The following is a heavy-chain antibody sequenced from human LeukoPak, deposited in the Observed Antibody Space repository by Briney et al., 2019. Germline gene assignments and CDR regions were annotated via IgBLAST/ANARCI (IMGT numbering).Heavy chain of an antibody. CDR1: GFTFSHYW. D-gene: IGHD1-1*01. CDR2: MNPDGSDI. J-gene: IGHJ4*02. V-gene: IGHV3-74*01. CDR3: ARADNWDSGGF. Sequence: GGSLRLSCVASGFTFSHYWMYWARHAPGKGLVWVSRMNPDGSDINYADSVKGRFTISRDNAKNTLYLQMSDLRAEDTAVYYCARADNWDSGGFWGQGTLVTVSS.